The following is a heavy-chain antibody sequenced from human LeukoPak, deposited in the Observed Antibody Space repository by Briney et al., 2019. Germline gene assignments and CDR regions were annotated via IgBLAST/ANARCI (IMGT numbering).Heavy chain of an antibody. J-gene: IGHJ5*02. CDR3: ARTEQYYYDSSGYIFRLNWFDP. CDR2: IYTSGST. V-gene: IGHV4-61*02. Sequence: SETLSLTCTVSGGSISSGSYYWSWIRQPAGKGLEWIGRIYTSGSTNYNPSLKSRVTISVDTSKNQFSLKLSSVTAADTAVYYCARTEQYYYDSSGYIFRLNWFDPWGQGTLVTVSS. CDR1: GGSISSGSYY. D-gene: IGHD3-22*01.